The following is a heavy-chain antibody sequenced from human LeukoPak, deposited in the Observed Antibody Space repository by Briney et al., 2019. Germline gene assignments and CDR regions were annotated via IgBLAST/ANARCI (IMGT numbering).Heavy chain of an antibody. V-gene: IGHV1-2*02. J-gene: IGHJ6*02. CDR1: GYTFTVYY. Sequence: GAAVKVSCKASGYTFTVYYMHWGRQAPGQGLEWMGWINFNWGGKNHAQKFQGRVTMTRDTSISTAYMELSRLRSDDTAVYYCARVVGSWYGMDVWGQGTTVAVSS. CDR2: INFNWGGK. D-gene: IGHD2-2*01. CDR3: ARVVGSWYGMDV.